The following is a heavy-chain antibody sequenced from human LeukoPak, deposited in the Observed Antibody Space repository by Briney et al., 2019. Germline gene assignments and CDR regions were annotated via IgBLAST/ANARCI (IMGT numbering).Heavy chain of an antibody. CDR3: ARGRYDSSGYYSRMSAEYFQH. Sequence: SETLSLTCAVYGVSFSGYYWSWIRQPPGKGLEWIGEINHSGSTNYNPSLKSRVTISVDTSKNQFSLKLSSVTAADTAVYYCARGRYDSSGYYSRMSAEYFQHWGQGTLVTVSS. V-gene: IGHV4-34*01. J-gene: IGHJ1*01. CDR2: INHSGST. D-gene: IGHD3-22*01. CDR1: GVSFSGYY.